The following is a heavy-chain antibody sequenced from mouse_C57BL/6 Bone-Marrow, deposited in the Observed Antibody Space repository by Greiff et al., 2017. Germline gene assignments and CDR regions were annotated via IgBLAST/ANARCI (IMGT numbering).Heavy chain of an antibody. V-gene: IGHV5-15*04. D-gene: IGHD2-3*01. CDR2: ISNLAYSI. CDR3: ARSSDGYSSYYAMDY. J-gene: IGHJ4*01. CDR1: GFTFSDYG. Sequence: EVMLVESGGGLVQPGGSLKLSCAASGFTFSDYGMAWVRQAPRKGPEWVAFISNLAYSIYYADTVTGRFTISRENAKNTLYLEMSSLRSEDTAMYYCARSSDGYSSYYAMDYWGQGTSVTVSS.